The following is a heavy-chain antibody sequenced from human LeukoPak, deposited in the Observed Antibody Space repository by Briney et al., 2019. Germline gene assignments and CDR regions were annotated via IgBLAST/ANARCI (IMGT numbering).Heavy chain of an antibody. CDR2: IYSGGST. Sequence: GGSLRLSCAASGFTVSSNHMSWVRQAPGKGLEWVSVIYSGGSTYYADSVKGRFTISRDNSKNTLYLQMNSLRAEDTAVYYCASGDPSGSLPFDYWGQGTLVTVSS. CDR3: ASGDPSGSLPFDY. V-gene: IGHV3-53*01. D-gene: IGHD6-19*01. J-gene: IGHJ4*02. CDR1: GFTVSSNH.